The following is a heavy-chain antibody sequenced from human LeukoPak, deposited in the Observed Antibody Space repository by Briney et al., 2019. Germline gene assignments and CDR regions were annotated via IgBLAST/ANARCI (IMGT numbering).Heavy chain of an antibody. D-gene: IGHD1-26*01. CDR1: GGSFRGYY. CDR3: VGGSYLRHRDY. V-gene: IGHV4-34*01. J-gene: IGHJ4*02. Sequence: SETLSLTCAVYGGSFRGYYWSWIRQPPGKGLEWIGEIHYTGATNYKPSLKSRVTISGDPSKNQVSLRVSSVTAADTAVYYCVGGSYLRHRDYWGQGTLVTVSS. CDR2: IHYTGAT.